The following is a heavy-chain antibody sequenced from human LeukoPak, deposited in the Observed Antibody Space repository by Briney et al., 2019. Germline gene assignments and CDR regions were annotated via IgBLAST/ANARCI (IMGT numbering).Heavy chain of an antibody. V-gene: IGHV3-9*01. Sequence: GGSLRLSCAASGFTFDDYAMHWVRQAPGKGLEWVSGISWNSGSIGYADSVKGRFTISRDNAKNSLYLQMNGLRAEDTALYYCARWRDRDIRYYYYGMDVWGQGTTVTVSS. CDR3: ARWRDRDIRYYYYGMDV. J-gene: IGHJ6*02. CDR2: ISWNSGSI. CDR1: GFTFDDYA. D-gene: IGHD3-9*01.